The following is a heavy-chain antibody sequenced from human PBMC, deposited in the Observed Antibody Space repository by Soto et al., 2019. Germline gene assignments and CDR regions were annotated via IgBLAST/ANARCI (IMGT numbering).Heavy chain of an antibody. J-gene: IGHJ6*03. CDR3: KKVFFFFGGDNGSHYTVLAV. D-gene: IGHD3-16*01. CDR2: ISWDGGST. V-gene: IGHV3-43*01. Sequence: GGSLRLCCAASGFTFDDYTMHWVRQAPGKGLEWVSLISWDGGSTYYADSVKGRFTISRDNSKNSLYLQMNSLRTEDTALYYCKKVFFFFGGDNGSHYTVLAVGGKGTTAPV. CDR1: GFTFDDYT.